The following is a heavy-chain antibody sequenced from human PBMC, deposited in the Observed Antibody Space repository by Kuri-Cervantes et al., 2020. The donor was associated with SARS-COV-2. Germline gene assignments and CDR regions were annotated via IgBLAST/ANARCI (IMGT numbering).Heavy chain of an antibody. CDR3: AREGRQSYYYDSSGYPH. J-gene: IGHJ4*02. V-gene: IGHV7-4-1*02. CDR2: INTNTGYP. Sequence: ASVKVSCKASGYTFRNYFITWVRQAPGQGLEWMGWINTNTGYPTYAQGFTGRFVFSLDTSVSTAYLQISSLKAGDTAVYYCAREGRQSYYYDSSGYPHWGQGTLVTVSS. CDR1: GYTFRNYF. D-gene: IGHD3-22*01.